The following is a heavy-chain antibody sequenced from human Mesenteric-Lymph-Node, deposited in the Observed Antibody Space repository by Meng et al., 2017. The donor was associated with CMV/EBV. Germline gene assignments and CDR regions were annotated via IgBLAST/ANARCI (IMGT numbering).Heavy chain of an antibody. CDR2: IYSGGTT. J-gene: IGHJ4*02. CDR3: ARSGYCSGGRCFAY. Sequence: GESLKISCATSGFTFSDHYMDWVRQAPGKGLEWVSIIYSGGTTYYADSVKGRFTISRDNSKNVLYLQMNSLRVEDTAVYYCARSGYCSGGRCFAYWGQGTLVTVSS. CDR1: GFTFSDHY. D-gene: IGHD2-15*01. V-gene: IGHV3-53*01.